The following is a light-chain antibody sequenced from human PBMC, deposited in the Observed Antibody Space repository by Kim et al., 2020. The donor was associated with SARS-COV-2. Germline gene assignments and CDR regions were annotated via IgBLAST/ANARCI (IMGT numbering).Light chain of an antibody. CDR1: QSVYSGY. CDR2: GAS. V-gene: IGKV3-20*01. J-gene: IGKJ2*01. CDR3: QQYTESSFT. Sequence: EVVLTQSPGTLSLSPGERATLSCRASQSVYSGYFGWYQQKPGQAPRLLIYGASNRATGIPDRFSGSGSGTDFSLTISRLEPEDFAVYSCQQYTESSFTFGQGTKLEI.